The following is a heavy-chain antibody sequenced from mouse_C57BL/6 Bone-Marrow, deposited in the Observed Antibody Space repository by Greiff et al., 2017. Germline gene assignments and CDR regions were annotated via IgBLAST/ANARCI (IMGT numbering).Heavy chain of an antibody. J-gene: IGHJ2*01. CDR3: ARDTTTVVATFDY. V-gene: IGHV1-75*01. CDR1: SYTFTDYY. CDR2: IFPGSGST. D-gene: IGHD1-1*01. Sequence: QVQLKESGPELVKPGASVKISCKASSYTFTDYYINWVKQRPGQGLEWIGWIFPGSGSTYYNEKFKGKATLTVDKSSSTAYMLLSSLTSEDSAVYFCARDTTTVVATFDYWGQGTTLTVSS.